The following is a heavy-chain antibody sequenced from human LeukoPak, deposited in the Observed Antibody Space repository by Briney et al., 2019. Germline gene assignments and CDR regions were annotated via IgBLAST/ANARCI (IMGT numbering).Heavy chain of an antibody. CDR1: GLTFSSYW. Sequence: QSGGSLRLSCAASGLTFSSYWMTWVRQAPGKGLEWVANINQGGSEKYYVDSVKGRFTISRDNAKNSLYLQMNSLRAEDTAVYYCARIYDNSGYYDYWGQGTLVTVSS. J-gene: IGHJ4*02. V-gene: IGHV3-7*04. D-gene: IGHD3-22*01. CDR3: ARIYDNSGYYDY. CDR2: INQGGSEK.